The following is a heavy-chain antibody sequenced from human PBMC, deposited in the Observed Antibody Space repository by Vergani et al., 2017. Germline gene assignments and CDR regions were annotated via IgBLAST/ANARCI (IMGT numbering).Heavy chain of an antibody. J-gene: IGHJ6*02. CDR2: IYYSGST. CDR3: ARHVSYCSSGSCYSSDYYYYGMDV. Sequence: QLQLQESGPGLVKPSETLSLTCTVSGGSISSSSYYWGWIRQPPGKGLEWIGSIYYSGSTYYNPSLKSRVTISVDTSKNQFSLKLSSVTAADTAVYYCARHVSYCSSGSCYSSDYYYYGMDVWGQGTTVTVSS. CDR1: GGSISSSSYY. D-gene: IGHD2-15*01. V-gene: IGHV4-39*01.